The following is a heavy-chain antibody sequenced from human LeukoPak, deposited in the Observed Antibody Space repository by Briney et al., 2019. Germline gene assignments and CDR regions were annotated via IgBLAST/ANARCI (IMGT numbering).Heavy chain of an antibody. CDR2: IYTGGST. Sequence: GGSLRLSCVASGFTISSNYMSWVRQAPGKGLEWVSVIYTGGSTSYADSVKGRFTISRDSSKNTLFLQMNSLRAEDTAVYYCARALFSGSFHFDYWGQGTLVTVSS. CDR3: ARALFSGSFHFDY. J-gene: IGHJ4*02. V-gene: IGHV3-66*01. D-gene: IGHD1-26*01. CDR1: GFTISSNY.